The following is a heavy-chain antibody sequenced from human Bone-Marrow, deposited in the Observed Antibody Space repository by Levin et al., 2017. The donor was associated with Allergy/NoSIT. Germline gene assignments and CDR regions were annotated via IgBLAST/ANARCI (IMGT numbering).Heavy chain of an antibody. V-gene: IGHV3-23*01. D-gene: IGHD5-12*01. CDR2: ISGSGGST. J-gene: IGHJ6*02. CDR1: GFTFSSYA. CDR3: SGAPSGYDPPSYYYGMDV. Sequence: PGGSLRLSCAASGFTFSSYAMSWVRQAPGKGLEWVSAISGSGGSTYYADSVKGRFTISRDNSKNTLYLQMNSLRAEDTAVYYCSGAPSGYDPPSYYYGMDVWGQGTTVTVSS.